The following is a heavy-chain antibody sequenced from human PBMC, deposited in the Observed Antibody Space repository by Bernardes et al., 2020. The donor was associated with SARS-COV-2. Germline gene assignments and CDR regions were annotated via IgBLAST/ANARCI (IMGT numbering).Heavy chain of an antibody. CDR1: GFTFSSYW. Sequence: GGSLRLSCAASGFTFSSYWMSWVRQAPGKGLEWVANIKGDGSQISSVDSVRGRFTISRDNARNLLYLQMSSLRAEDTAVYYCARANNDFWSGGDIWDYWGQGTLVTVSS. J-gene: IGHJ4*02. V-gene: IGHV3-7*01. CDR2: IKGDGSQI. CDR3: ARANNDFWSGGDIWDY. D-gene: IGHD3-3*01.